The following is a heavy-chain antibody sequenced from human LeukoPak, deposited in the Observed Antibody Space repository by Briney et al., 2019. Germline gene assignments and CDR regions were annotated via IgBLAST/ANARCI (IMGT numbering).Heavy chain of an antibody. Sequence: EASVKVSCKASGFTFTSSAMQWVRQARGQRLEWIGWIVVGSGNTNYAQKFQERVTITRDMSTSTAYMELSSLRSEDTAVYYCAVDSSGHHDAFDIWGQGIMVTVSS. CDR2: IVVGSGNT. V-gene: IGHV1-58*02. D-gene: IGHD3-22*01. CDR3: AVDSSGHHDAFDI. CDR1: GFTFTSSA. J-gene: IGHJ3*02.